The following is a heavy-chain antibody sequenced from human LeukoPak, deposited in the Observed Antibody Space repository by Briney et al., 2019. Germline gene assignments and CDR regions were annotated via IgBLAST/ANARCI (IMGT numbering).Heavy chain of an antibody. Sequence: PSETLSLTCTVSGGSISSGDYYWSWIRQPPGKGLEWIGCIYYSGSTYYNPSLKSRVTISVDTSKNQFSLKLSSVTAADTAVYYCASAGPHYYDSSGYSVAFDIWGQGTMVTVSS. D-gene: IGHD3-22*01. V-gene: IGHV4-30-4*01. CDR2: IYYSGST. J-gene: IGHJ3*02. CDR3: ASAGPHYYDSSGYSVAFDI. CDR1: GGSISSGDYY.